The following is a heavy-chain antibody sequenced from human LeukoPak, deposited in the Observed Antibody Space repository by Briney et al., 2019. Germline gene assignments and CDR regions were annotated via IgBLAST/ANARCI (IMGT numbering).Heavy chain of an antibody. CDR1: GGTFSSYA. J-gene: IGHJ5*02. V-gene: IGHV1-69*13. Sequence: SVKVSCKASGGTFSSYAISWAGQATGQGLEWMGGIILIFGTANYAQKFQGRVTITADESTSTAYMELSSLRSEDTAVYYCARARGRNTMVRGVTWFDPWGQGTLVTVCS. D-gene: IGHD3-10*01. CDR3: ARARGRNTMVRGVTWFDP. CDR2: IILIFGTA.